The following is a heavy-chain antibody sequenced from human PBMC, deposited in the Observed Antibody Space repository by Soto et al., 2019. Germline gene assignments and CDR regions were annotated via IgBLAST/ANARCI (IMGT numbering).Heavy chain of an antibody. V-gene: IGHV4-31*02. J-gene: IGHJ6*02. Sequence: WTWIRQLPGKGLEWMGYIHYTGSTYYNPSLKSRVIISVDTSKDQFSLKLTSVTAADTAMYYCARVDRYYYYGMDVWGQGTTVTVSS. CDR2: IHYTGST. CDR3: ARVDRYYYYGMDV.